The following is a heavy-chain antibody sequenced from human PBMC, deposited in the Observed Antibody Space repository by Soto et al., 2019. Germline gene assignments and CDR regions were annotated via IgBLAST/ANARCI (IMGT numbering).Heavy chain of an antibody. V-gene: IGHV4-59*01. CDR1: GGSISSYY. Sequence: TSETLSLTCTVSGGSISSYYWSWIRQPPGKGLEWIGYIYYSGSTNYNPSLKSRVTISVDTSKNQFSLKLSSVTAADTAVYYCASVSGSSWYPCYFDYWGQGTLVTVSS. CDR2: IYYSGST. D-gene: IGHD6-13*01. CDR3: ASVSGSSWYPCYFDY. J-gene: IGHJ4*02.